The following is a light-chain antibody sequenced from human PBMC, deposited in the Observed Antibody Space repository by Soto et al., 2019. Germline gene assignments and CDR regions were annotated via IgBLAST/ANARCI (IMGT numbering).Light chain of an antibody. Sequence: QSVLTQSPSVSGAPGQRVTISCTGSSSNIGAGYEVHWYQQLPGTAPKLLIYGNIYRPSGVPDRFSGPKSGTSVSLAITGLQAEDEADYHCQSYDSSLSGVVFGGGTKVTVL. CDR1: SSNIGAGYE. V-gene: IGLV1-40*01. CDR3: QSYDSSLSGVV. CDR2: GNI. J-gene: IGLJ2*01.